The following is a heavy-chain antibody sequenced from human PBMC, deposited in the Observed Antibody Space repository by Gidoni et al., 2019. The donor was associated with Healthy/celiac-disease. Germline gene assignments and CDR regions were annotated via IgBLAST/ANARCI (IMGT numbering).Heavy chain of an antibody. J-gene: IGHJ6*02. Sequence: EVQLVESGGGLVQPGRSLRLSCAASGFTFDDYAMYWVRQAPGKGLEWVSGINWNSGSSDNTIGYADSVKGRFTISKDNAKNSLYLQMNSLRGEDTALYYCAKGGGIAVRGYGMDVWGQGTTVTVSS. D-gene: IGHD6-19*01. CDR2: INWNSGSSDNTI. CDR3: AKGGGIAVRGYGMDV. CDR1: GFTFDDYA. V-gene: IGHV3-9*01.